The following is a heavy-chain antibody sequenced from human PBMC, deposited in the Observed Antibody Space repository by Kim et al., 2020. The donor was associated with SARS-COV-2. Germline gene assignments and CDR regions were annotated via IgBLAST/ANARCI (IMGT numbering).Heavy chain of an antibody. CDR3: ARDSYDFWSGYYYYYGMDV. CDR1: GFTFGSYW. J-gene: IGHJ6*02. CDR2: IKQDGSEK. V-gene: IGHV3-7*03. Sequence: GGSLRLSCAASGFTFGSYWRGWVGQAPGKGLEWVANIKQDGSEKYYGDSVKGRFTISRDNAKNSLYLQMNSLRAEDTAVYYCARDSYDFWSGYYYYYGMDVWGQGTTVTVSS. D-gene: IGHD3-3*01.